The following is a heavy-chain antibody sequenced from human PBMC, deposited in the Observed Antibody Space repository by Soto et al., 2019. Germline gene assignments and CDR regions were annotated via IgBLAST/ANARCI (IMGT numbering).Heavy chain of an antibody. D-gene: IGHD3-22*01. CDR2: IYYSGST. CDR3: ARDKDSSGYYYDY. CDR1: GGSISSGGYY. J-gene: IGHJ4*02. Sequence: SETLSLTCTVSGGSISSGGYYWSWIRQHPGKGLEWIGYIYYSGSTYYNPSLKSRVTISVDTYKNQFSLKLSSVTAADTAVYYCARDKDSSGYYYDYWGQGTLVTVS. V-gene: IGHV4-31*03.